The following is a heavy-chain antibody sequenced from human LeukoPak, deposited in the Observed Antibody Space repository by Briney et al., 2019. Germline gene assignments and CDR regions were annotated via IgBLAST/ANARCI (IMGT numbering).Heavy chain of an antibody. V-gene: IGHV4-39*01. CDR2: IYYSGRT. CDR3: ARRGYNYGLLSDF. CDR1: GGSINSSNYY. Sequence: SETLSLTCTVSGGSINSSNYYWGWIRQSPGKGLEWIGSIYYSGRTYYSPSLKSRVTISVDTSKNQFSLKLISVTAADTAVYYCARRGYNYGLLSDFWGQGTLVTVSS. D-gene: IGHD5-18*01. J-gene: IGHJ4*02.